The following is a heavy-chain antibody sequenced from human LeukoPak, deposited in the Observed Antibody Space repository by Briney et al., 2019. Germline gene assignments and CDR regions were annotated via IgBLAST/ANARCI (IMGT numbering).Heavy chain of an antibody. CDR1: GFTFSDYA. V-gene: IGHV3-23*01. J-gene: IGHJ4*02. D-gene: IGHD3-10*01. CDR2: ITRTTRST. CDR3: ANYLGSFDF. Sequence: GGSLRLSCAASGFTFSDYAMSWVRQAPGKGLEWVSTITRTTRSTSYADSVKGRFTISRDNSKNMLYLEMNSLRVEDTAVYYCANYLGSFDFWGQGTLVTVFS.